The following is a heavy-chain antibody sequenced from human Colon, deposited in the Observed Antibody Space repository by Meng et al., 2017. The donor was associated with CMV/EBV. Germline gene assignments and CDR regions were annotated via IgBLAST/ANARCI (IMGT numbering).Heavy chain of an antibody. CDR3: ARVYGWIDPFDF. J-gene: IGHJ4*02. CDR1: GFTFSNYA. V-gene: IGHV3-23*01. Sequence: GGSLRLSFAASGFTFSNYAMSWVRQAPGKGLEWVSTISSSGGSTYYADSVKGWFTISRDNSKNTVFLHMTSLRAEDTAVYFCARVYGWIDPFDFWGQGTLVTVSS. CDR2: ISSSGGST. D-gene: IGHD2-8*02.